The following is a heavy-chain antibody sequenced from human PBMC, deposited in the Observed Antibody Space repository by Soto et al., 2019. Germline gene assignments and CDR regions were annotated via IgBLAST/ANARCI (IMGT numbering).Heavy chain of an antibody. CDR2: IYHSGST. D-gene: IGHD3-10*01. J-gene: IGHJ5*02. CDR3: ARRPVGSGSYLYWFDP. CDR1: SGSISSSNW. V-gene: IGHV4-4*02. Sequence: SETLSLTCAVSSGSISSSNWWSWVRQPPGKGLEWIGEIYHSGSTNYNPSLKSRVTISVDKSKNQFSLKLSSVTAADTAVYYCARRPVGSGSYLYWFDPWGQGTLVTVSS.